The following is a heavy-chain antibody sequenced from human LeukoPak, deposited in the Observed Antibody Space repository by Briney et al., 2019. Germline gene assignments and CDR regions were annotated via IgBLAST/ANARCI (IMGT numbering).Heavy chain of an antibody. D-gene: IGHD5-18*01. J-gene: IGHJ4*02. CDR1: GASVGSGSFY. Sequence: SEPLSLTCTVSGASVGSGSFYWNWVRQPPGKGLEWIGYISYSGHTNYNPSFKSRVTMSVDKSKNQFSLKLTPVTAADRAVYFCARTHSYGSQYYFDYWGQGALVTVSS. CDR3: ARTHSYGSQYYFDY. V-gene: IGHV4-61*01. CDR2: ISYSGHT.